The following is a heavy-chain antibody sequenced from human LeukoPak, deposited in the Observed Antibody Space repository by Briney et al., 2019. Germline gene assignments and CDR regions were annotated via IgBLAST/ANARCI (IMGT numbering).Heavy chain of an antibody. CDR2: IYSGGST. J-gene: IGHJ4*02. V-gene: IGHV3-53*01. CDR1: GFTVSSNY. Sequence: GGSLRLSCAASGFTVSSNYMSWVRQAPGKGLEWVSVIYSGGSTFYADSVKGRFTISRDNSKNTLYLQMNSLRAEDTAVYYCAKDPGYGDYFDYWGQGTLVTVSS. D-gene: IGHD4-17*01. CDR3: AKDPGYGDYFDY.